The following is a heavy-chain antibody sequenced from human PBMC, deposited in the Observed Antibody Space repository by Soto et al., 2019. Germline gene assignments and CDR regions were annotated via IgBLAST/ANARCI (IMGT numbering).Heavy chain of an antibody. CDR2: INPNSGGT. Sequence: ASWEGSCKGSWYTLARYSIHWGRPAPGQRIEWMGWINPNSGGTNYAQKFQGGVTMTRDTSISPAYMELSRLRSDDKAVYYCARGNPSSMYSSSWYYFDYWGQGTLVTVSS. D-gene: IGHD6-13*01. CDR3: ARGNPSSMYSSSWYYFDY. J-gene: IGHJ4*02. V-gene: IGHV1-2*02. CDR1: WYTLARYS.